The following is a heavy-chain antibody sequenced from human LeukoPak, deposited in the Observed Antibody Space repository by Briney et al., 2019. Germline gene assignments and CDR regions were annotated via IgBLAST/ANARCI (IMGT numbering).Heavy chain of an antibody. Sequence: SETLSLTCAVYGGSFSGYYWSWIRQPPGKGLEWIGEINHSGSSNYNPSLKSRVTISVDTSKNQFSLKLSSVTAADTAVYYCARLDTYYHDGSAYPLVDYWGQGTPVTVSS. CDR3: ARLDTYYHDGSAYPLVDY. D-gene: IGHD3-22*01. V-gene: IGHV4-34*01. J-gene: IGHJ4*02. CDR1: GGSFSGYY. CDR2: INHSGSS.